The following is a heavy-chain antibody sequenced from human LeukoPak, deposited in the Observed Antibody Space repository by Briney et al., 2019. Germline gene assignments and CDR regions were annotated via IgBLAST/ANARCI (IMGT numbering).Heavy chain of an antibody. Sequence: GGSLRLSCAASGFTFSSYGMHWVRQAPGKGLEWVAFIRYDGSNKYYADSVKGRFTISRDNSKNTLYLQMNSLRAEDTAVYYCAKDLYDFWSGYYPKYNWLDPWGQGTLVTVSS. V-gene: IGHV3-30*02. CDR2: IRYDGSNK. J-gene: IGHJ5*02. D-gene: IGHD3-3*01. CDR1: GFTFSSYG. CDR3: AKDLYDFWSGYYPKYNWLDP.